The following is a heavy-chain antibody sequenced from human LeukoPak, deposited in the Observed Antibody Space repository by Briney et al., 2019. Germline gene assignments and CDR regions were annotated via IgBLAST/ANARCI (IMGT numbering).Heavy chain of an antibody. D-gene: IGHD6-19*01. V-gene: IGHV4-59*01. J-gene: IGHJ4*02. Sequence: PSETLSLTCTVSRGSINSYYWSWIRQPPGKGLEWIGYIYYSGSTNYNPSLKSRVTISVNTSKNQFSLKLSSVTAADTAVYYCARVRYSSGWYDYWGQGTLVTVSS. CDR3: ARVRYSSGWYDY. CDR1: RGSINSYY. CDR2: IYYSGST.